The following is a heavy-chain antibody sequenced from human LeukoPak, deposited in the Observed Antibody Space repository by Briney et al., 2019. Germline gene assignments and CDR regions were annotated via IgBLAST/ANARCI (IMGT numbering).Heavy chain of an antibody. Sequence: ASVKVSCKASGGTFSSYAISWVRQAPGQGLEWMGGIIPIFGTANYAQKLQGRVTMTTDTSTSTAYMELRSLRSDDTAVYYCARDLTDYYGSGSYYSGNWFDPWGQGTLVTVSS. CDR3: ARDLTDYYGSGSYYSGNWFDP. V-gene: IGHV1-69*05. CDR2: IIPIFGTA. J-gene: IGHJ5*02. CDR1: GGTFSSYA. D-gene: IGHD3-10*01.